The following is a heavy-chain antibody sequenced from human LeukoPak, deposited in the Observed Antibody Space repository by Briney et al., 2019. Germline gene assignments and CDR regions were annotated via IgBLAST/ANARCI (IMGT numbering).Heavy chain of an antibody. CDR2: ISAGGGST. CDR1: GFTFSSYA. J-gene: IGHJ4*02. D-gene: IGHD6-13*01. V-gene: IGHV3-23*01. Sequence: GGSLRLSCIGSGFTFSSYAMSWVRQAPGKGLEWVSGISAGGGSTYYADSVKGRFTISRDNSRNTLYLQMNSLRAEDTAVYYCAKDAAGPEYWGQGTLVTVSS. CDR3: AKDAAGPEY.